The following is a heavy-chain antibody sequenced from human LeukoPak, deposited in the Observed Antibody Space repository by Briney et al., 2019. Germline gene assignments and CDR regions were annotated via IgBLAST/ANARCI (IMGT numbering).Heavy chain of an antibody. J-gene: IGHJ3*02. V-gene: IGHV1-69*01. CDR3: ALNCYDSSGYKDAFDI. CDR1: GGTFSSYA. D-gene: IGHD3-22*01. Sequence: SVKVSCKASGGTFSSYAISWVRQAPGQGLEWMGGIIPIFGTANYAQKFQGRVTITADESTSTAYMELSSLRSEDTAVYYCALNCYDSSGYKDAFDIWGQGTMVTVSS. CDR2: IIPIFGTA.